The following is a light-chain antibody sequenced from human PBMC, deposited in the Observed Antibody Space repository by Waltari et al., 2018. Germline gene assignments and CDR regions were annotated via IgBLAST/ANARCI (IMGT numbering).Light chain of an antibody. J-gene: IGLJ2*01. CDR1: SSDVGGYNY. CDR3: SSYTGSNNPL. Sequence: QSALTQPPSASGSPGQSVTISCTGTSSDVGGYNYVSWYQQHPGKAPKLMISEVSKRPSGVPALFSGSKSGNTASLTVSGLQAEDEADYYCSSYTGSNNPLFGGGTKLTVL. V-gene: IGLV2-8*01. CDR2: EVS.